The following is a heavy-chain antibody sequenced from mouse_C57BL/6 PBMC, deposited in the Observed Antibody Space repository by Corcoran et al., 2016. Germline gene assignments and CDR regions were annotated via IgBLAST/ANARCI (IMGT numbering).Heavy chain of an antibody. CDR1: GYTFTTYG. Sequence: QIQLVQSGPELKKPGETVKISCKASGYTFTTYGMSGVKQAPGKGLKWMGWINTYSGVPTYADDFKGRFAFSLETSASTAYLQINNLKNEDTATYFCARRDDSQFAYWGQGTLVTVSA. J-gene: IGHJ3*01. CDR3: ARRDDSQFAY. CDR2: INTYSGVP. V-gene: IGHV9-3*01. D-gene: IGHD2-4*01.